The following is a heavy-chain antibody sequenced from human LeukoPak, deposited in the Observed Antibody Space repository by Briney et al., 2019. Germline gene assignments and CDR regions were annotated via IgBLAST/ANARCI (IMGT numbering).Heavy chain of an antibody. CDR3: ARHIRGEQQLSGFDY. J-gene: IGHJ4*02. CDR2: IYYSGST. Sequence: TSETLSLTCTVSGGSISSYYWSWIRQPPGKGLEWIGYIYYSGSTKYNPSLRSRVTISADTSKNQFSLKLSSVTAADTAVYYCARHIRGEQQLSGFDYWGQGTPVTVSS. CDR1: GGSISSYY. D-gene: IGHD6-13*01. V-gene: IGHV4-59*08.